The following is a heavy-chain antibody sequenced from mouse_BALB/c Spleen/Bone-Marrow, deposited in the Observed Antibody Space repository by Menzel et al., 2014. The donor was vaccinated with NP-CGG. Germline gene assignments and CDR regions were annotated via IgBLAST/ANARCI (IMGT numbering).Heavy chain of an antibody. CDR1: GFDFSRYW. D-gene: IGHD1-2*01. CDR2: INPASSTI. CDR3: AKNYYYGYVAY. Sequence: VMPVESGGGLVQPGGSLKLSCAASGFDFSRYWMTWVRQAPGKGLEWIGEINPASSTINYTPSLKDKFIISRDNAKNTLYLQMSKVRSEDTALYYCAKNYYYGYVAYWGQGTLVTVSA. V-gene: IGHV4-1*02. J-gene: IGHJ3*01.